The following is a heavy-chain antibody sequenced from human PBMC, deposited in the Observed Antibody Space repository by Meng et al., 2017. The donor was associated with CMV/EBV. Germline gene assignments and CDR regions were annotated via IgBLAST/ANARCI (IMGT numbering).Heavy chain of an antibody. CDR3: ARADIVVVPAAIRRPGYYGMDV. V-gene: IGHV1-69*02. CDR2: IIPILGIA. D-gene: IGHD2-2*02. Sequence: SVKVSCKASGGTFSSYTISWVRQAPGQGLEWMGRIIPILGIANYAQKFQGRVTITAGKSTSTAYMELSSLRSEDTAVYYCARADIVVVPAAIRRPGYYGMDVWGQGTTVTVSS. J-gene: IGHJ6*02. CDR1: GGTFSSYT.